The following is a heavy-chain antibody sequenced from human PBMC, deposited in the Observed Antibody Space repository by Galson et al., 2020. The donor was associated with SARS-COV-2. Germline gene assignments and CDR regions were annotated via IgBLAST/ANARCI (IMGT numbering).Heavy chain of an antibody. D-gene: IGHD1-26*01. Sequence: ASVKVPCKASGYTFTGYYMHWVRQAPGQGLEWMGWINPNSGGTNYAQKFQGRVTMTRDTSISTAYMELSRLRSDDTAVYYCARPYDGAFDAFDIWGQGTMVTVSS. CDR1: GYTFTGYY. CDR2: INPNSGGT. J-gene: IGHJ3*02. V-gene: IGHV1-2*02. CDR3: ARPYDGAFDAFDI.